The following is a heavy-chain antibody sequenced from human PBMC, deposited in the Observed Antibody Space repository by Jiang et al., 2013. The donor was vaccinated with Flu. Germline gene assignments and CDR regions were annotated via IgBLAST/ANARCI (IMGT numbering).Heavy chain of an antibody. J-gene: IGHJ3*02. CDR2: ISYDGSNK. CDR3: AKGGSSAHTSQHAFDI. D-gene: IGHD6-25*01. Sequence: EWVAVISYDGSNKYYADSVKGRFTISRDNSKNTLYLQMNSLRAEDTAVYYCAKGGSSAHTSQHAFDIWGQGTMVTVSS. V-gene: IGHV3-30*18.